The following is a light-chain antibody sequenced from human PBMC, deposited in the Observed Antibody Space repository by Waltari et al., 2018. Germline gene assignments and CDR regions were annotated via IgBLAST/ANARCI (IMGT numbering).Light chain of an antibody. CDR2: GAS. CDR3: QQYGSSVLYT. V-gene: IGKV3-20*01. J-gene: IGKJ2*01. CDR1: QSLTKRY. Sequence: VLTQSPGTLSLSPGERATLSCRASQSLTKRYLAWYQQKPGQAPRLLIYGASSRAAGIPDRCSSSGSATDFTLTISRLEPEDFAVYYCQQYGSSVLYTFGQGTKLEIK.